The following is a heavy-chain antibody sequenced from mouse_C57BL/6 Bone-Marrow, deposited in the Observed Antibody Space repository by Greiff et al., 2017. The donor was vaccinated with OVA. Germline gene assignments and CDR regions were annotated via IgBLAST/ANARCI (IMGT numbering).Heavy chain of an antibody. CDR2: ISYDGSN. CDR3: ARADLEGFAY. J-gene: IGHJ3*01. V-gene: IGHV3-6*01. CDR1: GYSITSGYY. Sequence: DVKLQESGPGLVKPSQSLSLTCSVTGYSITSGYYWNWIRQFPGNKLEWMGYISYDGSNNYNPSLKNRISITRDTSKNQFFLKLNSVTTEDTATYYCARADLEGFAYWGQGTLVTVSA.